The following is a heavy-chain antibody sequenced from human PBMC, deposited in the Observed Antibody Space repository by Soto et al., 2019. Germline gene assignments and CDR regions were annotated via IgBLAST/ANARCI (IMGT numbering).Heavy chain of an antibody. CDR1: GFTFSSYV. V-gene: IGHV3-33*01. CDR3: ARDIVVVVAATLGPYNWFDP. CDR2: IWYDGSSK. D-gene: IGHD2-15*01. J-gene: IGHJ5*02. Sequence: PWGSLRLSCAASGFTFSSYVMHWVRQAPGKGLEWVAVIWYDGSSKYYADSVKGRFTISRDNSKNTLYLQMNSLRAEDTAVYYCARDIVVVVAATLGPYNWFDPWGQGTLVTVS.